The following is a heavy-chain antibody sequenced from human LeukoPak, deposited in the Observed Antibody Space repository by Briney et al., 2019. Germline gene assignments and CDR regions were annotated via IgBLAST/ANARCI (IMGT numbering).Heavy chain of an antibody. CDR1: GFTVSRNY. J-gene: IGHJ6*02. V-gene: IGHV3-66*01. CDR2: ITSAGST. D-gene: IGHD3/OR15-3a*01. CDR3: ATRGLSGYYYGMDV. Sequence: PGGSLRLSCAASGFTVSRNYMSWARLAPGKGLEWVSIITSAGSTQYATSVKGRFTISRDNSKNTVYLQMNSLRAEDTAVYYCATRGLSGYYYGMDVWGQGTTVTVSS.